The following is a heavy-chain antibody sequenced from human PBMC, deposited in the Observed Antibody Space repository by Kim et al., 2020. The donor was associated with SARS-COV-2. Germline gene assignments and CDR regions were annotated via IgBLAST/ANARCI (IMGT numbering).Heavy chain of an antibody. CDR1: GFTFSSYA. Sequence: GGSLRLSCAASGFTFSSYAMSWVRQAPGKGLEWVSAISGSGGSTYYADSVKGRFTISRDNSKNTLYLQMNSLRAEDTAVYYCANLFRSNYYDSSGYYGWGQGTLVTVSS. CDR3: ANLFRSNYYDSSGYYG. CDR2: ISGSGGST. V-gene: IGHV3-23*01. J-gene: IGHJ4*02. D-gene: IGHD3-22*01.